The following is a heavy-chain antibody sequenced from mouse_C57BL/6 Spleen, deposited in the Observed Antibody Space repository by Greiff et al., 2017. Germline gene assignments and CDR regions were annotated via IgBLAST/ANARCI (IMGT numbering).Heavy chain of an antibody. CDR1: GYAFSSYW. D-gene: IGHD1-1*01. CDR3: AIIYFGSSWSYWYFDV. J-gene: IGHJ1*03. V-gene: IGHV1-80*01. CDR2: IYPGDGDT. Sequence: QVQLKQSGAELVKPGASVKISCKASGYAFSSYWMNWVKQRPGKGLEWIGQIYPGDGDTNYNGEFKGKATLTADKSSSTAYMQLSSLTSEGSAVYFCAIIYFGSSWSYWYFDVWGTGTTVTVSS.